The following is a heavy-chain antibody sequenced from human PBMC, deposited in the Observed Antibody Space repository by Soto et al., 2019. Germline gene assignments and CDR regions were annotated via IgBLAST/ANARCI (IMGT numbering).Heavy chain of an antibody. V-gene: IGHV4-31*03. CDR1: GGSISSCGYY. J-gene: IGHJ4*02. CDR3: ASILWFGELSGYYFDY. CDR2: IYYSGST. D-gene: IGHD3-10*01. Sequence: SETLSLTCTVPGGSISSCGYYWSWIRQHPGKGLDWIGYIYYSGSTYYNPSLKSRVTISVDTSKNQFSLKLSSVTAADTAVYYCASILWFGELSGYYFDYWGQGTLVTVSS.